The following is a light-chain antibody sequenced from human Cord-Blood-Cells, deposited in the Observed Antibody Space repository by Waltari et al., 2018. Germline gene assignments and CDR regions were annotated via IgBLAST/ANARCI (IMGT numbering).Light chain of an antibody. CDR3: SSYAGSNNLRV. CDR2: EVS. J-gene: IGLJ3*02. CDR1: SSDVGGYNY. V-gene: IGLV2-8*01. Sequence: QSALTQPPSASGSPGQSVTISCTGTSSDVGGYNYVSWNQQHPGKAPKLMIYEVSKRPSGVPDLFSGSTSGNTASLTVSGLQAEDEADYYCSSYAGSNNLRVFGGGTKLTVL.